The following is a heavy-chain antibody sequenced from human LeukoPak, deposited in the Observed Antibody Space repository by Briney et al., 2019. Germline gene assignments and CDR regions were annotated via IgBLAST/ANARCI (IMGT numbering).Heavy chain of an antibody. CDR1: GFTFSSYG. Sequence: GGSLRLSCAASGFTFSSYGMHWVRQAPGKGLEWVAVIWYDGSNKYYADSVKGRFTISRDNSKNTLYLQMNSLRAEDTAVYYCARGGDSYYYYGMDVWGQGTTVTVSS. J-gene: IGHJ6*02. CDR3: ARGGDSYYYYGMDV. V-gene: IGHV3-33*01. CDR2: IWYDGSNK. D-gene: IGHD4-17*01.